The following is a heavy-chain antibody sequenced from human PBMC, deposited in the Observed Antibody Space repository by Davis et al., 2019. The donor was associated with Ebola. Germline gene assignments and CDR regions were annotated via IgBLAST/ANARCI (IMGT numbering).Heavy chain of an antibody. CDR2: I. CDR1: GFTFTSYS. CDR3: AKGSLYGSRSITAGMDV. J-gene: IGHJ6*02. D-gene: IGHD4-17*01. Sequence: GESLKISCAASGFTFTSYSMTWVRQPPGKGLEWVSGIKGRFTFSRDNSKNTLYLQMNSLRAEDTAIYYCAKGSLYGSRSITAGMDVWGQGTTVTVSS. V-gene: IGHV3-23*01.